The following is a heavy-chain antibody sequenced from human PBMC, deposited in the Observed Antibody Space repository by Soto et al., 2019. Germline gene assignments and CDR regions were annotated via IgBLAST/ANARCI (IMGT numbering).Heavy chain of an antibody. CDR3: ARGRPKGSSLPAAIRYYYYYGMDV. CDR1: GFTFSSYW. D-gene: IGHD2-2*02. J-gene: IGHJ6*02. CDR2: IKQDGSEK. Sequence: EVQLVESGGGLVQPGGSLRLSCAASGFTFSSYWMSWVRQAPGKGLEWVANIKQDGSEKYYVDSVKGRFTISRDNAKNSLYLQMNSLRAEDTAVYYCARGRPKGSSLPAAIRYYYYYGMDVWGQGTTVTVS. V-gene: IGHV3-7*01.